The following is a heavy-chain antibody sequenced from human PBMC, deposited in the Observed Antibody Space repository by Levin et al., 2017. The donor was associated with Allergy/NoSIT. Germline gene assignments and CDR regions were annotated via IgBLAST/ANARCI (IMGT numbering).Heavy chain of an antibody. Sequence: GESLKISCKASGYTFTSYAMHWVRQAPGQRLEWMGWINAGNGNTKYSQKFQGRVTITRDTSASTAYMELSSLRSEDTAVYYCARERGSGYGDRIFDYWGQGTLVTVSS. J-gene: IGHJ4*02. V-gene: IGHV1-3*01. D-gene: IGHD4-17*01. CDR2: INAGNGNT. CDR3: ARERGSGYGDRIFDY. CDR1: GYTFTSYA.